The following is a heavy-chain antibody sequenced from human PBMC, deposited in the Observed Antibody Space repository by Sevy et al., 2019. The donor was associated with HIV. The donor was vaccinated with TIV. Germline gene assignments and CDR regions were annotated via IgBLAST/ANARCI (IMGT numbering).Heavy chain of an antibody. J-gene: IGHJ6*02. D-gene: IGHD2-15*01. V-gene: IGHV3-30*18. CDR3: AKGAVDCSDGTCYSAYYYSVMDV. CDR1: GFTFSNYR. CDR2: ISYDGSNQ. Sequence: GGSLRLSCAASGFTFSNYRMHWVRQAPGKGLEWVAVISYDGSNQYYADSVQGRFTISRDNSKNTLYLQMNSLRTEDTAVYYCAKGAVDCSDGTCYSAYYYSVMDVWGQGTTVTVSS.